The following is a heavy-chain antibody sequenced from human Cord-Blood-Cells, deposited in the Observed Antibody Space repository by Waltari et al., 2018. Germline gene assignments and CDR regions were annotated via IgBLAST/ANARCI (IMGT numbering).Heavy chain of an antibody. D-gene: IGHD1-26*01. J-gene: IGHJ4*02. CDR2: LSSSSSYI. V-gene: IGHV3-21*01. CDR3: ARGGGSYGY. CDR1: GFTFSSYS. Sequence: EVQLVESGGGLVKPGGSLRLSCAASGFTFSSYSMNWVRQAPGKGLEWVSSLSSSSSYIYYADSVKGRFTTSRDNAKNSLYLQRNSLRAEDMAVYYCARGGGSYGYWGQGTLVTVSS.